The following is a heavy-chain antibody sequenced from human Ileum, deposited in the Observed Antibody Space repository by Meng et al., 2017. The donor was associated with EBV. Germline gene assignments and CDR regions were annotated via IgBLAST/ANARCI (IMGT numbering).Heavy chain of an antibody. V-gene: IGHV6-1*01. CDR3: ATSRIAKFDR. Sequence: RLQWSGPGLVPHSQSLSLSCVLSGDSVSSDKTAWNWIRQSPSRGLEWLGRTYRRSRWYYDYALSVKSRINISPDTSKNQVSLQLNSVTDEDTGIYYCATSRIAKFDRWGQGTLVTVSS. CDR1: GDSVSSDKTA. CDR2: TYRRSRWYY. J-gene: IGHJ5*02.